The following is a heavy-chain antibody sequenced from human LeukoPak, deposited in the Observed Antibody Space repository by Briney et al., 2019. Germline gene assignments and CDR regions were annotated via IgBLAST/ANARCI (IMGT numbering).Heavy chain of an antibody. Sequence: PGGSLRLSCAASGFTFSNYDMGWVRQAPGKGLEWVSSVSAGGGSTYYPDSVKGRFTISRDNSKNTLYLQMNSLRAEDTAVYYCATTLHSGYYDLYWGQGTLVTVSS. J-gene: IGHJ4*02. V-gene: IGHV3-23*01. CDR3: ATTLHSGYYDLY. CDR2: VSAGGGST. D-gene: IGHD3-22*01. CDR1: GFTFSNYD.